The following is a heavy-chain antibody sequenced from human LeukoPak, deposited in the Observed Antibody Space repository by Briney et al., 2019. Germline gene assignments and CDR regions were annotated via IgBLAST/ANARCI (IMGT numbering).Heavy chain of an antibody. CDR2: IGTTGDT. CDR1: GFTFSSYD. J-gene: IGHJ4*02. V-gene: IGHV3-13*01. D-gene: IGHD6-19*01. CDR3: ARGYSSGWPDY. Sequence: GGSLRLSCAASGFTFSSYDMHWVRQATGKGLEWVSAIGTTGDTYYPGSVKGRFTISRENAKNFLYLQMNSLRAGDTAVYYCARGYSSGWPDYWGQGTLVTVSS.